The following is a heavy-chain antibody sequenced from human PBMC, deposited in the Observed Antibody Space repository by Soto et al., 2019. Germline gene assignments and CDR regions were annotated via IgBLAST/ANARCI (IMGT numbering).Heavy chain of an antibody. V-gene: IGHV3-33*01. Sequence: GGSLRLSCAASGFTFSSYGMHWVRQAPGKGLEWVAVIWYDGSNKYYADSVKGRFTISRDNSKNTLYLQMNSLRAEDTAVYYCARDARKPRDVPASLVNWFDPWGQGTLVTVSS. CDR1: GFTFSSYG. CDR3: ARDARKPRDVPASLVNWFDP. CDR2: IWYDGSNK. J-gene: IGHJ5*02. D-gene: IGHD2-2*01.